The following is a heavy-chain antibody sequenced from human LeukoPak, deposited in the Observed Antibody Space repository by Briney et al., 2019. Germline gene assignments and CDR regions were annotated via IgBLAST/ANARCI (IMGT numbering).Heavy chain of an antibody. D-gene: IGHD3-10*01. Sequence: SETLSLTCSVSGGSISSFYWSWIRQPPGKGLEWIGEINHSGSTNYNPSLKSRVTISVDTSKNQFSLKLSSVTAADTAVYYCARGRGWFGTRRGFDLWGRGTLVTVSS. V-gene: IGHV4-34*01. CDR1: GGSISSFY. CDR2: INHSGST. CDR3: ARGRGWFGTRRGFDL. J-gene: IGHJ2*01.